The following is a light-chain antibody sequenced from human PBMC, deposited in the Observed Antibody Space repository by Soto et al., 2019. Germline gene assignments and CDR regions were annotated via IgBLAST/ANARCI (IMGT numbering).Light chain of an antibody. CDR2: AAS. V-gene: IGKV1-9*01. CDR1: QGISSY. J-gene: IGKJ1*01. CDR3: LKYTKDAPGT. Sequence: IQLTQSPSSLSASVGDRVTITCRASQGISSYLAWYQQKPGKAPKLLIYAASTLQSGVPSRFSGSGSGTDFTLTISSLQPEDFATYYCLKYTKDAPGTFGQGTKVEI.